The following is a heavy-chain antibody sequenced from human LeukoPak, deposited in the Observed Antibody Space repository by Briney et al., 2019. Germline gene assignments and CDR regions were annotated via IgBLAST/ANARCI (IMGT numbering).Heavy chain of an antibody. J-gene: IGHJ4*02. CDR3: ARLFAPFCGNDCGQFDY. Sequence: GGSLRLSCAVSGFTVSRNYMAWVRQAPGRGQEWVSVIYSSGSTLYADSVKGRFTISRDNSKNTLYLQMNSLRAEDTAVYYCARLFAPFCGNDCGQFDYWGQGALVTVSS. V-gene: IGHV3-53*01. CDR1: GFTVSRNY. D-gene: IGHD2-21*02. CDR2: IYSSGST.